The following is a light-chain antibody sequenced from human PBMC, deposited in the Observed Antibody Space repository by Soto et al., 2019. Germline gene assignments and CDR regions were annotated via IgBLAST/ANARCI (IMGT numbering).Light chain of an antibody. CDR1: ESISIW. J-gene: IGKJ4*01. Sequence: DIQMPQSPSTLSASVGDTVTITCRASESISIWLAWYQQKPGKAPNLLINKAPSLQSEVPSRFSGSGSGTEFTLTITSLQPDDFATYYCQQSYSTPLTFGGGTKVDIK. CDR3: QQSYSTPLT. CDR2: KAP. V-gene: IGKV1-5*03.